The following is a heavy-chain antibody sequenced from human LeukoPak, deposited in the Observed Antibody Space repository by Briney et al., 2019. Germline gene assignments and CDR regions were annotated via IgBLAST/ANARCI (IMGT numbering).Heavy chain of an antibody. CDR2: IYYDGSNK. D-gene: IGHD3-10*01. Sequence: GGSLRLSCAASGFTFSSYSMHWVRQAPGKGLEWVAVIYYDGSNKYYADSVKGRFTISRDNSKNTLYLQMNSLRAEDTAVYYCARDQGSGGSGWYLDYWGQGTLVTVSS. V-gene: IGHV3-33*01. CDR3: ARDQGSGGSGWYLDY. CDR1: GFTFSSYS. J-gene: IGHJ4*02.